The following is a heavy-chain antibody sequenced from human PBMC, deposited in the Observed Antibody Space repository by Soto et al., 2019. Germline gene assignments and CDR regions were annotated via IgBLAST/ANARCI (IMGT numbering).Heavy chain of an antibody. CDR1: GGSISSGGYY. J-gene: IGHJ3*02. CDR2: IYYSGST. CDR3: ARDYHTYYDFWSGYPGAFDI. V-gene: IGHV4-31*11. Sequence: SGTLSLTCAVSGGSISSGGYYWSWIRQHPGKGLEWIGYIYYSGSTYYNPSLKSRVTISVDTSKNQFSLKLSSVTAADTAVYYCARDYHTYYDFWSGYPGAFDIWGQGTMVTVSS. D-gene: IGHD3-3*01.